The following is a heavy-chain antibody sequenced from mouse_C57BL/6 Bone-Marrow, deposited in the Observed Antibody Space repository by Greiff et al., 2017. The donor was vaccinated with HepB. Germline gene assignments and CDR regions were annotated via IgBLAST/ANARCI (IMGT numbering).Heavy chain of an antibody. CDR3: ARRDTTVVAPFAY. V-gene: IGHV5-6*02. J-gene: IGHJ3*01. D-gene: IGHD1-1*01. CDR1: GFTFSSYG. CDR2: ISSGGSYT. Sequence: EVKLMESGGDLVKPGGSLKLSCAASGFTFSSYGMSWVRQTPDKRLEWVATISSGGSYTYYPDSVKGRFTISRDNAKNTLYLQMSSLKSEDTAMYYCARRDTTVVAPFAYWGQGTLVTVSA.